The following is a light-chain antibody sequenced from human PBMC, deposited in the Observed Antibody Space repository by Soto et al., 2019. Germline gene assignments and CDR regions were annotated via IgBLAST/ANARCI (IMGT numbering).Light chain of an antibody. CDR3: QQYHSDPIT. Sequence: DFVMTQSPDSLAVSLGERATINCKSSQSVLSSSNNKNFLAWFQQKPGQPPKLLISWASTRESGVPDRFSGSGSGTDFTLTISSLQAEDVAVYYCQQYHSDPITLGQGTRLEIK. CDR1: QSVLSSSNNKNF. J-gene: IGKJ5*01. CDR2: WAS. V-gene: IGKV4-1*01.